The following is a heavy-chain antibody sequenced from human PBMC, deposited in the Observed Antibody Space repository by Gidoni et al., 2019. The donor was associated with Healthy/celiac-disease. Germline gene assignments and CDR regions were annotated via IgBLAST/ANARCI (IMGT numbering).Heavy chain of an antibody. CDR3: ARVRGYCSSTSCSNFDY. CDR2: IKQDGSEK. Sequence: EVQLVESGGGLVQPGGSLRLSCAASGFTFSSYWMSWVRQAPGKGLEWVANIKQDGSEKYYVDSVKGRFTISRDNAKNSLYLQMNSLRAEDTAVYYCARVRGYCSSTSCSNFDYWGQGTLVTVSS. V-gene: IGHV3-7*01. CDR1: GFTFSSYW. J-gene: IGHJ4*02. D-gene: IGHD2-2*01.